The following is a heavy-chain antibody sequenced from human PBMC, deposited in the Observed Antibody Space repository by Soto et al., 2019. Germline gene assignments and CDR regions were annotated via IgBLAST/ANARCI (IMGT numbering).Heavy chain of an antibody. CDR1: GFILNNYA. J-gene: IGHJ3*01. CDR3: VKRGRNWGAFDF. CDR2: IGGTDGDSDGVP. V-gene: IGHV3-23*01. Sequence: VQLLESGGDLVQPGGSLRLSCVASGFILNNYAMSWVRQAPGKGLEWVSTIGGTDGDSDGVPWYEDSVKGRFTIYRDSLANTLFLHMDNLSSEDSALYFCVKRGRNWGAFDFWGQGTTFVVSS. D-gene: IGHD7-27*01.